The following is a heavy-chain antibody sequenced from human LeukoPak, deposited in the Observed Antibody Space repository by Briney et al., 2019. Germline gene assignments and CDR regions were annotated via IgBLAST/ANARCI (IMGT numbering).Heavy chain of an antibody. CDR3: AKDFVGTLPDAFDI. CDR1: GFTFTDYV. CDR2: ISYGGNRN. V-gene: IGHV3-30*07. Sequence: GGSLRLSCAASGFTFTDYVMHWVRQAPGKGLENVARISYGGNRNYYADSVRGRFTISRDNSKDTLFLQMDSLRVEDTAIYYCAKDFVGTLPDAFDIWGRGTMVTVSS. J-gene: IGHJ3*02. D-gene: IGHD7-27*01.